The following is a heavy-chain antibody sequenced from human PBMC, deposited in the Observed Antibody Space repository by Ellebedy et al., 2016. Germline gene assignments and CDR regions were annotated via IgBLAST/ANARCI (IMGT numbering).Heavy chain of an antibody. CDR1: GFTVSSNY. D-gene: IGHD3-22*01. CDR2: ISNDGSEK. J-gene: IGHJ6*02. Sequence: GESLKISCAASGFTVSSNYMSWVRQAPGKGLEWVAVISNDGSEKFYGDSVKGRFTISRDNSKLRVYLQMNSLRVEDTAVYYCARDQWLSYYSYYGMDVWGQGTTVTVSS. CDR3: ARDQWLSYYSYYGMDV. V-gene: IGHV3-30*03.